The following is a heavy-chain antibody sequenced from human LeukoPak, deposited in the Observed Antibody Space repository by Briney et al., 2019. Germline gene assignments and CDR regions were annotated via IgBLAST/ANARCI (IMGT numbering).Heavy chain of an antibody. Sequence: SETLSLTCAVYGGSFSGYYWTWIRQPPGKGLEWIGEINHSGSTNYNPSLKSRVTISGDTSKNQFSLKLSSVTAADTAVYYCARHVSVYYDSSGYYYSEGPFDYWGQGTLVTVSS. CDR3: ARHVSVYYDSSGYYYSEGPFDY. V-gene: IGHV4-34*01. CDR1: GGSFSGYY. CDR2: INHSGST. D-gene: IGHD3-22*01. J-gene: IGHJ4*02.